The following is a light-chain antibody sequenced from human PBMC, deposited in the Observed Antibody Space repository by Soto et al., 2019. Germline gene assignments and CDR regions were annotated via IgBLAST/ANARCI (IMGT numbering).Light chain of an antibody. CDR1: NIGSKA. V-gene: IGLV3-12*02. CDR3: QVWDSATDPYV. CDR2: SAS. Sequence: SYELTQPHSVSVATAQMARITCGGSNIGSKAVQWYQQKPGQDPVLVIYSASNRPSGIPERFSGSDPGNTATLTVSGIGAGDEADYYCQVWDSATDPYVFGTGTKVTVL. J-gene: IGLJ1*01.